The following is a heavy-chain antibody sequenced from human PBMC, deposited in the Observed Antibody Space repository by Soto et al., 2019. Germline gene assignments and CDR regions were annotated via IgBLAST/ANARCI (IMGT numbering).Heavy chain of an antibody. Sequence: XTLSRPCTVSGGSLTSYDWTWIRQPAGKGLELIGRVYSSGGTHYNPSLKSRVTISLDTSKNQFSLRLLSVTDADKAVYFCARGQRFSDWFDPWGQGTLCTVS. CDR1: GGSLTSYD. CDR2: VYSSGGT. CDR3: ARGQRFSDWFDP. J-gene: IGHJ5*02. D-gene: IGHD3-3*01. V-gene: IGHV4-4*07.